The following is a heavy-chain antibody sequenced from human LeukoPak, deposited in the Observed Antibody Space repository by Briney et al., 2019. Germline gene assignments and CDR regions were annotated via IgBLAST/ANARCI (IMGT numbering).Heavy chain of an antibody. Sequence: PGRSLRLSCVPSGFTFTSYGMHWVRHAPGKGLEWVAAISYDGSNKYYVDSVKGRFTISRDNSRNTLYLQMNSRRAEDTAVYYCAKERSSGWPNWFDPWGQGTLVTVSS. D-gene: IGHD6-19*01. J-gene: IGHJ5*02. V-gene: IGHV3-30*18. CDR1: GFTFTSYG. CDR3: AKERSSGWPNWFDP. CDR2: ISYDGSNK.